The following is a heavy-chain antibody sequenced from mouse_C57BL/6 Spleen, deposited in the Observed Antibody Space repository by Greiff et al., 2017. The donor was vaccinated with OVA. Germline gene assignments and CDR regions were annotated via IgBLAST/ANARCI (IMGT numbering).Heavy chain of an antibody. V-gene: IGHV1-50*01. J-gene: IGHJ2*01. CDR1: GYTFTSYW. Sequence: VKLQQPGAELVKPGASVKLSCKASGYTFTSYWMQWVKQRPGQGLEWIGELDPSDRYTNYNQKFKGKATLTVDTSSSTAYMQLSSLTSEDSAVYDCARSSDGYYAGVDYWGQGTTLTVSS. D-gene: IGHD2-3*01. CDR2: LDPSDRYT. CDR3: ARSSDGYYAGVDY.